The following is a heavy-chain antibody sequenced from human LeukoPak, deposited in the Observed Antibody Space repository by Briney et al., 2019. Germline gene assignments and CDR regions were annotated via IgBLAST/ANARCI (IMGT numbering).Heavy chain of an antibody. Sequence: PSETLSLTCAVYGGSFSGYYWSWTRQPPGKGLEWIGEINHSGSTNYNPSLKSRVTISVDTSKNQFSLKLSSVTAADTAVYYCAREFVDYDFWSGYYPKYYFDYWGQGTLVTVSS. D-gene: IGHD3-3*01. CDR2: INHSGST. CDR3: AREFVDYDFWSGYYPKYYFDY. V-gene: IGHV4-34*01. CDR1: GGSFSGYY. J-gene: IGHJ4*02.